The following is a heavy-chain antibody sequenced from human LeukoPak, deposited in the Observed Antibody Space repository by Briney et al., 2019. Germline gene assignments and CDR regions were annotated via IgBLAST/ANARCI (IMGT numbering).Heavy chain of an antibody. CDR2: IYYSGST. J-gene: IGHJ6*03. CDR1: GGSISSSAYY. D-gene: IGHD3-10*01. Sequence: SETLSLTCTVSGGSISSSAYYWGWIRQPPGMGLDWIGNIYYSGSTYYNPSLKSRVTISVDTSKNQFSLKLSSVTAADTAVYYCASVRRGFGELSKYYSYYYMDVWGKGTTVTISS. V-gene: IGHV4-39*01. CDR3: ASVRRGFGELSKYYSYYYMDV.